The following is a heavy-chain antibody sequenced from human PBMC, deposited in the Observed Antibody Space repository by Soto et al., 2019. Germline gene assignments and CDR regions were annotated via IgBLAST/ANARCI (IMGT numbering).Heavy chain of an antibody. V-gene: IGHV3-74*01. Sequence: EVQLVQSGGGSVQPGGSLRLSCAASGFTFTNYWMHWVRQVPGKGLVWVSRIDGVGTGTSYSDSVRGRFTISRDNAENTLYLQTNSLRAEDTAVYYCTTAFEYWGQGTLVTVSS. CDR3: TTAFEY. J-gene: IGHJ4*02. CDR1: GFTFTNYW. CDR2: IDGVGTGT.